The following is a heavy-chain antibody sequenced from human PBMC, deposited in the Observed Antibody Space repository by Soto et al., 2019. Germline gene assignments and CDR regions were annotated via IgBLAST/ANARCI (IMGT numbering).Heavy chain of an antibody. V-gene: IGHV1-18*04. CDR3: TRDRGYSGKSDAFDI. CDR1: GYTFTSFG. Sequence: QVQLVQSGAEVKKPGASVKVSCKASGYTFTSFGITWLRQAPGQGLEYVGWISAYNGNTNYAQKLQGRVTMTTDTSTSTAYMELRSLRSDDTAVYFCTRDRGYSGKSDAFDIWGQGAMVTVSS. D-gene: IGHD1-26*01. CDR2: ISAYNGNT. J-gene: IGHJ3*02.